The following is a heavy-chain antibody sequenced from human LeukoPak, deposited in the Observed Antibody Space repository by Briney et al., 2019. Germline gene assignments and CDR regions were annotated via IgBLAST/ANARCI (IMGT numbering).Heavy chain of an antibody. J-gene: IGHJ5*02. D-gene: IGHD5-18*01. CDR1: GFTPSTYA. CDR3: AKNVGTAVVPGS. Sequence: GGSLRLSCVASGFTPSTYAMNWVRQAPGKGLEWVSTISGNGGSTYYADSVKGRFTISRDNSRNTLYLQMNSLRAEDTAVYYCAKNVGTAVVPGSWGQGTLVPASS. CDR2: ISGNGGST. V-gene: IGHV3-23*01.